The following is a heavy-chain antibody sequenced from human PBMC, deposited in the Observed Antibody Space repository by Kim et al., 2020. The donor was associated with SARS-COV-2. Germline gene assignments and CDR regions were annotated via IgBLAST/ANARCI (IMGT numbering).Heavy chain of an antibody. D-gene: IGHD6-19*01. CDR3: ARRLAVAGAWGFDY. CDR2: IYYSGTT. CDR1: GGSISTNSYY. Sequence: SETLSLTCTVSGGSISTNSYYWGWIRQPPGKGLEWIGSIYYSGTTYYNPSLKSRVTISVDTSKNQFSLKLSSVTAADTAVYYCARRLAVAGAWGFDYWGQGTLVTVSS. J-gene: IGHJ4*02. V-gene: IGHV4-39*01.